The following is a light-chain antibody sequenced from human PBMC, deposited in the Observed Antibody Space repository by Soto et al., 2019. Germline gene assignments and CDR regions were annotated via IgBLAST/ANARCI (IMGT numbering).Light chain of an antibody. CDR3: QEYYSTPPTYT. CDR1: QSVFSSFNNKNY. V-gene: IGKV4-1*01. J-gene: IGKJ2*01. CDR2: WAS. Sequence: DIVMTQSPDSLAVSLGERATINCKSSQSVFSSFNNKNYLAWYQQKPGQPPRLLIYWASARESGVPDRFSGSGSGTAFSLTISSLQAEDVAVYYCQEYYSTPPTYTFGQGTKLEIK.